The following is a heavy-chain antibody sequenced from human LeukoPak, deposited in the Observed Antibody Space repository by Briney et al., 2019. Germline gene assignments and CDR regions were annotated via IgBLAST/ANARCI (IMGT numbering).Heavy chain of an antibody. V-gene: IGHV3-74*01. Sequence: PGGSLRLSCAASGFTFSSYWMNWVRQAPGKGLVWVSRIASDGSSTTYADSVKGRFSISRDNAKNTLYLQMNSLKTEDSAVYYCAKGSEEWLLRCYFDYWGQGTLVTVSS. J-gene: IGHJ4*02. CDR2: IASDGSST. CDR1: GFTFSSYW. D-gene: IGHD3-3*01. CDR3: AKGSEEWLLRCYFDY.